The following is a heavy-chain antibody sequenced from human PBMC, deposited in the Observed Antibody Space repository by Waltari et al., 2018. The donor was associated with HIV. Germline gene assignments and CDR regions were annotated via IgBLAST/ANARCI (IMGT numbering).Heavy chain of an antibody. CDR1: GYSFTNYW. J-gene: IGHJ4*02. D-gene: IGHD6-13*01. CDR3: ARRGMAAAGTGAGAFDY. V-gene: IGHV5-51*01. CDR2: IYPGDSDT. Sequence: EVQLVQSGAEVKKPGESLKISGKGSGYSFTNYWIGWVRQMPGKGLEWMGIIYPGDSDTRYSPSFQGQVTISAVKSISTAYLQLSSLKASDTAMYYCARRGMAAAGTGAGAFDYWGQGTLVTVSS.